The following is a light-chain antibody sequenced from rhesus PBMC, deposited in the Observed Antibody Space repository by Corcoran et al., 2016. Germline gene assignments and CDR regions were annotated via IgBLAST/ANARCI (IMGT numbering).Light chain of an antibody. Sequence: DIQMTQSPSSLSASVGDTVTITCRASQTISSWLAWYQQKPGKAPNLLIYKASTLQSGVPSRFSGRGSGTDFTLTISSLQSEDFVTYYCQQYSSSPYSFGQGTKVGIK. V-gene: IGKV1-22*01. CDR3: QQYSSSPYS. J-gene: IGKJ2*01. CDR2: KAS. CDR1: QTISSW.